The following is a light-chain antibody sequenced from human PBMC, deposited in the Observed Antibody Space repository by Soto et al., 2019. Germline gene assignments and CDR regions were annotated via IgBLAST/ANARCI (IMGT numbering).Light chain of an antibody. J-gene: IGLJ3*02. V-gene: IGLV1-40*01. CDR2: RNT. CDR3: QSYASRPV. Sequence: QSVLTQPPSVSGARGQRVTISCSGSASHIGGDFDVHWYQHLPGTAPKLVISRNTKRPSGVPDRFSGSKSGTSASLTIAGLQPEDESNYYCQSYASRPVFGGATKLTVL. CDR1: ASHIGGDFD.